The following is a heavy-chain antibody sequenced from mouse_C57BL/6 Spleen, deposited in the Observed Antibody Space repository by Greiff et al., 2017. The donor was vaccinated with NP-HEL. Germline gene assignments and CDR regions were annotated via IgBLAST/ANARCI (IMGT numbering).Heavy chain of an antibody. J-gene: IGHJ1*03. Sequence: EVKVEESGGGLVKPGGSLKLSCAASGFTFSDYGMHWVRQAPEKGLEWVAYISSGSSTIYYADTVKGRFTISRDNAKNTLFLQMTSLRSEDTAMYYCAIITTVVARYFDVWGTGTTVTVSS. V-gene: IGHV5-17*01. CDR2: ISSGSSTI. D-gene: IGHD1-1*01. CDR1: GFTFSDYG. CDR3: AIITTVVARYFDV.